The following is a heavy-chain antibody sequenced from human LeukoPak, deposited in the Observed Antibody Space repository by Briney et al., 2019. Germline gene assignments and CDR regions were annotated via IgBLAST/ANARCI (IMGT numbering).Heavy chain of an antibody. CDR1: GFSISTYW. CDR3: GRDGYSSSSKQDDY. Sequence: GSLRLSCAASGFSISTYWMTWVRQAPGKGLEWVANIKQDGSEKYYADSVKGRFSISRDNVKNSVSLYMTSLRGDDTAVYYCGRDGYSSSSKQDDYWGQGTLVTVSS. D-gene: IGHD6-6*01. CDR2: IKQDGSEK. V-gene: IGHV3-7*01. J-gene: IGHJ4*02.